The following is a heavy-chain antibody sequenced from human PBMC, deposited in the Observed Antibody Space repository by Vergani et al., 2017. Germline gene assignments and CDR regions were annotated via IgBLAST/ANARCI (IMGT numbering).Heavy chain of an antibody. Sequence: QVQLQQWGAGLLKPSETLSLTCAVYGGSFSGYYWSWIRQPPGKGLEWIGEINHSGSTNYNPSLKSRVTISVDTSKNQFSLKLTSVTAADTAVDYCARGEGSPYYNYGMDVWGQGTTVTVSS. CDR3: ARGEGSPYYNYGMDV. CDR1: GGSFSGYY. V-gene: IGHV4-34*01. CDR2: INHSGST. J-gene: IGHJ6*02.